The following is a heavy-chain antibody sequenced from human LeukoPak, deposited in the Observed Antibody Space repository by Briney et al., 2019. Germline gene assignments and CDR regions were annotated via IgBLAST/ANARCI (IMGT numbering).Heavy chain of an antibody. CDR1: GFTFSDYY. CDR2: ISSSGSTI. V-gene: IGHV3-11*01. J-gene: IGHJ4*02. D-gene: IGHD5-18*01. CDR3: ASQAYLVTFDY. Sequence: GGSLRLSCAASGFTFSDYYMSWIRQAPGKGLEWVSYISSSGSTIYYADSVKGRFTISRDNAKNSLYLQMNSLRAEDTAVYYCASQAYLVTFDYWGQGTLVTVSS.